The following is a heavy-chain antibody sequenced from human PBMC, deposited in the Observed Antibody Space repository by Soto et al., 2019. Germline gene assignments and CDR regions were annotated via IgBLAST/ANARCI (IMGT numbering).Heavy chain of an antibody. CDR3: AKDILEMATRYFDY. CDR2: IRCDGTST. D-gene: IGHD5-12*01. Sequence: GGSLRLSCVVSESIVSGYGMHWVRQAPGKGLEWVSIIRCDGTSTYYADSVKGRFTISRDNSKNTLYLQMNSLRVEDTAVYYCAKDILEMATRYFDYWGQGTLVTVSS. CDR1: ESIVSGYG. J-gene: IGHJ4*02. V-gene: IGHV3-30*02.